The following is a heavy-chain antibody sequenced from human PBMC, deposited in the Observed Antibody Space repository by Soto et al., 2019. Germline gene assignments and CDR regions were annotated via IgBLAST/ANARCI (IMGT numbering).Heavy chain of an antibody. CDR1: GFTFSSYA. V-gene: IGHV3-30-3*01. CDR3: ARDPNPELGYCSGGSCLYFDY. Sequence: GGSLRLSCAASGFTFSSYAMHWVRQAPGKGLEWVAVISYDGSNKYYADSVKGRFTISRDNSKNTLYLQMNSLRAEDTAVYYCARDPNPELGYCSGGSCLYFDYWGQGTLVTVSS. D-gene: IGHD2-15*01. CDR2: ISYDGSNK. J-gene: IGHJ4*02.